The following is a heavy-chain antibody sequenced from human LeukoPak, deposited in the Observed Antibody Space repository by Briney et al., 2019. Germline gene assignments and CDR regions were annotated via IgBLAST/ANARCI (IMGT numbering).Heavy chain of an antibody. V-gene: IGHV4-4*07. CDR1: GGSISSYY. Sequence: PSETLSLTCIVSGGSISSYYWSWIRQPAGKGLEWIGRIYTSGSTNYNPSLKSRVTMSVDTSKNQFSLKLSSVTAADTAVYYCARDRTVPFYYYDSSGYYFGNWFDPWDQGTLVTVSS. CDR2: IYTSGST. J-gene: IGHJ5*02. D-gene: IGHD3-22*01. CDR3: ARDRTVPFYYYDSSGYYFGNWFDP.